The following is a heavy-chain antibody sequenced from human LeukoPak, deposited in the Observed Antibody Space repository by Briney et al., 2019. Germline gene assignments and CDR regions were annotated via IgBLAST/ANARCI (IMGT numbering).Heavy chain of an antibody. CDR1: GYTFTSYA. V-gene: IGHV7-4-1*02. CDR3: ARKRITIFGVANNWFDP. CDR2: INTNTGNP. J-gene: IGHJ5*02. Sequence: ASVTVSFKASGYTFTSYAMNWVRQAPGQGLEWMGWINTNTGNPTYAQGFTGRFVFSLDTSVRTAYLQISSLKAEDTAVYYCARKRITIFGVANNWFDPWGQGTLVTVSS. D-gene: IGHD3-3*01.